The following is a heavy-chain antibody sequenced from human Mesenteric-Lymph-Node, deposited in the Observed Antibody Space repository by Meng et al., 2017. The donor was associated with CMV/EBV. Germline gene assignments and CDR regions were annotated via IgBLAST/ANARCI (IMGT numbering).Heavy chain of an antibody. CDR3: GGPPLSG. CDR1: GFTFNNYW. Sequence: GESLRLSCTTSGFTFNNYWMSWIRQAPGKGLEWVANINQDGSSKDYVDSVKGRFAISRDNTKNSVYLQMNDVTAEDTAVYYCGGPPLSGGGQGTLVTVSS. D-gene: IGHD3-10*01. J-gene: IGHJ4*02. CDR2: INQDGSSK. V-gene: IGHV3-7*01.